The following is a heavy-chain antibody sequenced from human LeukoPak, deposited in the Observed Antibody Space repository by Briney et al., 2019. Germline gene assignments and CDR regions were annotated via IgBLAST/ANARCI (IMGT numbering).Heavy chain of an antibody. V-gene: IGHV1-2*02. CDR1: GYTFTGYY. CDR3: ARGRYCSSTSCYTPYGWFDP. J-gene: IGHJ5*02. CDR2: INPNSGGT. Sequence: GASVKVSCKASGYTFTGYYMHWVRQAPGQGLEWMGWINPNSGGTNYAQKFQGRGTMTRDTSISTAYMELSRLRSDDTAVYYCARGRYCSSTSCYTPYGWFDPWGQGTLVTVSS. D-gene: IGHD2-2*02.